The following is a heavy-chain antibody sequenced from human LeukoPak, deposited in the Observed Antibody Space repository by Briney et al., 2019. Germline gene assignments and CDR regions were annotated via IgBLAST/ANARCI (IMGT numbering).Heavy chain of an antibody. V-gene: IGHV4-38-2*02. J-gene: IGHJ5*02. CDR2: IHHSGNT. D-gene: IGHD2-2*01. Sequence: PSETLSLTCTVSGYSISSGNYWGWIRQPPGKGLEWIGSIHHSGNTHYSPSLRSRIIISVDTSNNRFSLNLRSVTAADTAVYYCARINYCSTIKCPGWFDPWGQGTLVTVSS. CDR1: GYSISSGNY. CDR3: ARINYCSTIKCPGWFDP.